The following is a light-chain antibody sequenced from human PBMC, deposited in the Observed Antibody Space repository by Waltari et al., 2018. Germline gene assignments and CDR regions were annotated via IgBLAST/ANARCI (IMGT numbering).Light chain of an antibody. V-gene: IGLV3-1*01. CDR3: QAWDSGPAV. Sequence: SFDLTQPPSVSASPGQTATITCSGDKLGNKYAYWYQQKSGQSPVLVIYEDTKRPSGIPERFSGSNSGNTVTLTISGTQPMDEADYYCQAWDSGPAVFGGGTKLTVL. CDR1: KLGNKY. CDR2: EDT. J-gene: IGLJ2*01.